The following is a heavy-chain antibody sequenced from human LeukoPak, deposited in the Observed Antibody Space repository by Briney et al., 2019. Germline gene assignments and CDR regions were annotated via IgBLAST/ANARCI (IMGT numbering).Heavy chain of an antibody. CDR3: ARDRGSFRDYYYGMDV. V-gene: IGHV1-18*01. Sequence: ASVKVSCKASGYTFTSYGISWVRQAPGQGLEWMGWICAYNGNTNYAQKLQGRVTMTTDTSTSTAYMELRSLRSDDTAVYYCARDRGSFRDYYYGMDVWGQGTTVTVSS. J-gene: IGHJ6*02. D-gene: IGHD3-10*01. CDR1: GYTFTSYG. CDR2: ICAYNGNT.